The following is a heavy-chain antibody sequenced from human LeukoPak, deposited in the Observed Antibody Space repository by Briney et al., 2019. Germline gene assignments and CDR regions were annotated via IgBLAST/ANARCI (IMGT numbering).Heavy chain of an antibody. D-gene: IGHD2-2*01. CDR3: ARDYCSSTSCLFDY. CDR1: GYTFTGYH. CDR2: INPNSGDA. J-gene: IGHJ4*02. V-gene: IGHV1-2*06. Sequence: ASVTVSFTASGYTFTGYHLHWVRQAPGHGLEWMGRINPNSGDAICAQKFQGRVTMTRDTSISTAYMELSRLRSDDTAVYYCARDYCSSTSCLFDYWGQGTLVTVSS.